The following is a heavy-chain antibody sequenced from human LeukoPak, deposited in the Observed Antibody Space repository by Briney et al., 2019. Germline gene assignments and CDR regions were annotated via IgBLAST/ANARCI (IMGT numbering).Heavy chain of an antibody. CDR2: INWNGGST. Sequence: AGGSLRLSCAASGFTFDDYGMSWVRQAPGKGLEWVSGINWNGGSTGYADSVKGRFTISRDNAKNSLYLQLNSLRAEDTAVYYCARDGSPVAREFDYWGQGTLVTVSS. V-gene: IGHV3-20*04. J-gene: IGHJ4*02. CDR3: ARDGSPVAREFDY. D-gene: IGHD6-19*01. CDR1: GFTFDDYG.